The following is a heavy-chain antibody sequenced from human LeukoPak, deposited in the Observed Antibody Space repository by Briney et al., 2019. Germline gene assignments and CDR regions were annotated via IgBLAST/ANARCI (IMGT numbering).Heavy chain of an antibody. CDR3: ARHALATVTDPSFDY. CDR1: GGSISTPGYY. V-gene: IGHV4-39*01. D-gene: IGHD2-21*02. J-gene: IGHJ4*02. CDR2: LYHSGST. Sequence: SETLSLTCTVSGGSISTPGYYWGWIRQPPGKGLEWIGSLYHSGSTYYKPSLKSRATISVDRSKNQCSLKLRSVTAADTAVYYCARHALATVTDPSFDYWGQGTLVTVSS.